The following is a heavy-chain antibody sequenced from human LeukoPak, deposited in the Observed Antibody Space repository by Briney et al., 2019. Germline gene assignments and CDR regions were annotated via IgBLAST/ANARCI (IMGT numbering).Heavy chain of an antibody. CDR2: ISAYTGNT. V-gene: IGHV1-18*04. J-gene: IGHJ4*01. D-gene: IGHD2-2*01. CDR1: GYTFTRYG. CDR3: ARVECSSTNCFMGGYYFDY. Sequence: ASVKVSCKASGYTFTRYGISWVRQSPGQGLEWLGWISAYTGNTNYAQMLQGRVTMTTDTSSRTAYMELRSLRSDDTAVYYCARVECSSTNCFMGGYYFDYWDHGTLVTVSS.